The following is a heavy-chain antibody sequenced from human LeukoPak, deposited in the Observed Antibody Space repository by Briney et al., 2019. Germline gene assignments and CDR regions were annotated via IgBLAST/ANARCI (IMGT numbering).Heavy chain of an antibody. CDR2: ISAYNGNT. CDR1: GYTFTSYG. CDR3: ARPSYGGNSVDWGY. Sequence: GASVKVSCKASGYTFTSYGISWVRQAPGQGLEWMGWISAYNGNTNYAQKLQGRVTMTTDTSTSTAYMELRSLRSDDTAVYYCARPSYGGNSVDWGYWGQGTLVTVSS. V-gene: IGHV1-18*01. D-gene: IGHD4-23*01. J-gene: IGHJ4*02.